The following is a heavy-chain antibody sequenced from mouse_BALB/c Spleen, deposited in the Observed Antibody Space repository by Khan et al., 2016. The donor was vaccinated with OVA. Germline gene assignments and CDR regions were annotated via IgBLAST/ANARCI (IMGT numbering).Heavy chain of an antibody. Sequence: EVELVESGGDLVKPGGSLKLSCAASGFTFSTYGMSWVRQAPDKRLEWVATVSTGGSYTYYPDSVKGRFTISRDNAKNTLYLQLSGLTTEDTAMFYCTRLAYYDESEGFTYWGQGTLVTVSA. CDR3: TRLAYYDESEGFTY. CDR2: VSTGGSYT. CDR1: GFTFSTYG. D-gene: IGHD1-1*01. V-gene: IGHV5-6*01. J-gene: IGHJ3*01.